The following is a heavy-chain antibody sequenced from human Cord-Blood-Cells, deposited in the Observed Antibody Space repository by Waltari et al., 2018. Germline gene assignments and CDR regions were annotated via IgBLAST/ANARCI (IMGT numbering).Heavy chain of an antibody. J-gene: IGHJ3*02. CDR1: GYTFTSYA. Sequence: QVQLVQSGAEVKKPGASVKVSCKASGYTFTSYAMHWVRQAPGQRLEWMGWINAGNGNTKYSQKFQGRGTITRDTSASTAYMELSSLRSEDTAVYYCARDRSDYIWGSYRYNAFDIWGQGTMVTVSS. V-gene: IGHV1-3*01. D-gene: IGHD3-16*02. CDR2: INAGNGNT. CDR3: ARDRSDYIWGSYRYNAFDI.